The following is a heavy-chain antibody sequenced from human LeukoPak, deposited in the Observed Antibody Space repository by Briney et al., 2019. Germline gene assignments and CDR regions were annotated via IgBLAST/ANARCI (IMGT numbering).Heavy chain of an antibody. CDR3: ARECSGGSCFDY. J-gene: IGHJ4*02. CDR2: INHSGST. CDR1: GGSLSGYY. D-gene: IGHD2-15*01. Sequence: SETLSLTCAVYGGSLSGYYWSWIRQPPGKGLEWIGEINHSGSTNYNPSLKSRVTISVDTSKNQFSLKLSSVTAADTAVYYCARECSGGSCFDYWGQGTLVTVSS. V-gene: IGHV4-34*01.